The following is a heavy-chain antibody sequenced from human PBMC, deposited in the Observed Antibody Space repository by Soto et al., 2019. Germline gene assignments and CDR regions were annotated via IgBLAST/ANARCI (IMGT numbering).Heavy chain of an antibody. V-gene: IGHV3-23*01. D-gene: IGHD2-8*02. J-gene: IGHJ6*02. CDR3: ARIRGYWYWLDV. CDR1: GFPLSTYG. CDR2: ITGTGGNT. Sequence: EVQLLESGGGLVQPGGSLRPSCAASGFPLSTYGMTWVRQAPGKGLEWVSAITGTGGNTYYVDSVKGRFTSSRDNSKNMLYLQVNSLRVEDTAGYYCARIRGYWYWLDVWGQGTTVTVSS.